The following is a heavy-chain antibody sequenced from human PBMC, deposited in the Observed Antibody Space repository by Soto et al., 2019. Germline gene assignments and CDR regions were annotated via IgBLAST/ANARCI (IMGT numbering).Heavy chain of an antibody. CDR3: ARVVPSYGDYSYYYYYMDV. D-gene: IGHD4-17*01. Sequence: QSQTLSLTCTVSGGSISSYYWSWIRQPPGKGLEWIGYIYYSGSTNYNPSLKSRVTISVDTSKNQFSLKLSSVTAADTAVYYCARVVPSYGDYSYYYYYMDVWGKGTTVTVSS. V-gene: IGHV4-59*01. CDR1: GGSISSYY. CDR2: IYYSGST. J-gene: IGHJ6*03.